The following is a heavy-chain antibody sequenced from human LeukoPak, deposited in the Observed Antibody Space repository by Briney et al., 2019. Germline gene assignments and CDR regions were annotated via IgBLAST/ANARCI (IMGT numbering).Heavy chain of an antibody. D-gene: IGHD1-26*01. J-gene: IGHJ4*02. Sequence: GGSLRLSCAASGFTFSTFAMSWVRQAPGKGLEWVSAISGSGVDTHYADSVKGHFTISRDNSKNTLYLQMNSLKAEDTALYYCAKSSNEWELNSFDYWGQGTLVPVSS. CDR3: AKSSNEWELNSFDY. CDR1: GFTFSTFA. CDR2: ISGSGVDT. V-gene: IGHV3-23*01.